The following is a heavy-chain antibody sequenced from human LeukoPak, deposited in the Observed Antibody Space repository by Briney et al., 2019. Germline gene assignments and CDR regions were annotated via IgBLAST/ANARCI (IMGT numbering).Heavy chain of an antibody. CDR2: ISSSSTI. Sequence: SGGSLRLPCAASGFTFSSYSMNWVRQAPGKGLEWVSYISSSSTIYYADSVKGRFTISRDNAKNSLYLQMNSLRAEDTAVYYCARDLGIDYGSVDNWGQGTLVTVSS. J-gene: IGHJ4*02. CDR3: ARDLGIDYGSVDN. D-gene: IGHD3-10*01. V-gene: IGHV3-48*04. CDR1: GFTFSSYS.